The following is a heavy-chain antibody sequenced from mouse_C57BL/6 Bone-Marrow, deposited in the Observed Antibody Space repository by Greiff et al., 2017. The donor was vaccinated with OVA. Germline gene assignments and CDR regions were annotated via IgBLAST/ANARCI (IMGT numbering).Heavy chain of an antibody. J-gene: IGHJ3*01. Sequence: EVQGVESGGGLVKPGGSLKLSCAASGFTFSSYTMSWVRQTPEKRLEWVATISGGGGNTYYPDSVKGRFAISRDNAKNTLYLQMSSLRSEDTALYDCARHHDLAWFAYWGQGTLVTVSA. CDR3: ARHHDLAWFAY. CDR1: GFTFSSYT. V-gene: IGHV5-9*01. CDR2: ISGGGGNT.